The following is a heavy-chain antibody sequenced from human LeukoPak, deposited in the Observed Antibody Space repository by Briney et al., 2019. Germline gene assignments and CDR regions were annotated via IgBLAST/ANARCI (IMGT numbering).Heavy chain of an antibody. Sequence: SETLSLTCTVSGGSISSSSYYWGWIRQPPGKGLGWIGSIYYSGSTYYNPSLKSRVTISVDTSKNQFSLKLSSVTAEDTAVYYCASSPRDCTNGVCFLAAAGYYFDYWGQGTLVSVSS. CDR2: IYYSGST. CDR3: ASSPRDCTNGVCFLAAAGYYFDY. V-gene: IGHV4-39*01. CDR1: GGSISSSSYY. D-gene: IGHD2-8*01. J-gene: IGHJ4*02.